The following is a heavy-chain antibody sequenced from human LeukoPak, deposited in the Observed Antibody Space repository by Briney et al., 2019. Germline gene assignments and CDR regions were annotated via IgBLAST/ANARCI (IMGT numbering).Heavy chain of an antibody. CDR1: GFTFSSYG. V-gene: IGHV3-33*01. Sequence: GGSLRLSCAASGFTFSSYGMHWVRQAPGKGLEWVAVTWYDGSNKYYADSVKGRFTISRDNSKNTLYLQMNSLRAEDTAVYYCARDLSWDIVVVPAAMPKNWFDPWGQGTLVTVSS. CDR3: ARDLSWDIVVVPAAMPKNWFDP. CDR2: TWYDGSNK. J-gene: IGHJ5*02. D-gene: IGHD2-2*01.